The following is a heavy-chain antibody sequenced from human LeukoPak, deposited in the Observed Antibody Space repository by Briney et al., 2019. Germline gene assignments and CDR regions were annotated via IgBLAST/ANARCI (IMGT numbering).Heavy chain of an antibody. Sequence: SETLSLTCAVYGGSFSGYYWSWIRQPPGKGLEWIGEINHSGSTNYNPSLKSRVTISVDTSKNQFSLKLSSVTAADTAVYYCARVLLSDYDILTGYYEVRYYMDVWGKGTTVTVSS. V-gene: IGHV4-34*01. CDR3: ARVLLSDYDILTGYYEVRYYMDV. J-gene: IGHJ6*03. CDR2: INHSGST. CDR1: GGSFSGYY. D-gene: IGHD3-9*01.